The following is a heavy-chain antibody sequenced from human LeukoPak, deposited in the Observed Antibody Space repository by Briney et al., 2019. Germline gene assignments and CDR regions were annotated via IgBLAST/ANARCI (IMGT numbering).Heavy chain of an antibody. CDR3: ARGLYNRNY. Sequence: GGSLRLSCAASGLTFSTYWMTWVRQAPGKGLEWLANIKQDGSEKYYVHSVKGRFTISRDNAKNSLYLQMNSLRAEDTAVYYCARGLYNRNYWGQGTLVTVSS. V-gene: IGHV3-7*01. D-gene: IGHD1-14*01. CDR2: IKQDGSEK. CDR1: GLTFSTYW. J-gene: IGHJ4*02.